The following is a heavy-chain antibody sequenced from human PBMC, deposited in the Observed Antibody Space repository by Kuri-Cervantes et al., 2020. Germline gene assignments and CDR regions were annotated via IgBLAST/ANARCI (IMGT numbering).Heavy chain of an antibody. CDR2: INSDGSST. CDR3: ALGDYYYYGMDV. CDR1: GFTFSSYW. D-gene: IGHD3-16*01. Sequence: ESLKISCAASGFTFSSYWMHWVRQAPGKGLVWVSRINSDGSSTSYADSVKGRFTISRDNSKNTLYLQMNSLRAEDTAVYYCALGDYYYYGMDVWGQGTTVTVSS. V-gene: IGHV3-74*01. J-gene: IGHJ6*02.